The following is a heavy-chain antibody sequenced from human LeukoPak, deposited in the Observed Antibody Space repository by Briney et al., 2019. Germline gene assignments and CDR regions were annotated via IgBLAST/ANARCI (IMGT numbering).Heavy chain of an antibody. J-gene: IGHJ6*02. CDR3: AKRSPCSGDCPGVYYYFYGMDV. Sequence: GGSLRLSCAASGFTFSSYAMSWVRQAPGKGLEWVSAISGSGGSTYYADSVKGRFTISRDNSKNTLYLQMNSLRAEDTAVYYCAKRSPCSGDCPGVYYYFYGMDVWGQGTTLTVSS. CDR2: ISGSGGST. CDR1: GFTFSSYA. D-gene: IGHD2-21*02. V-gene: IGHV3-23*01.